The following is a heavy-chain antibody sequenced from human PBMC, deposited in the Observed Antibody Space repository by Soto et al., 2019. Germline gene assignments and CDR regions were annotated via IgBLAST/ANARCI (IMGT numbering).Heavy chain of an antibody. D-gene: IGHD3-16*01. V-gene: IGHV3-48*03. Sequence: GSLLPSCAASAFTFSSYEMNWVRPPEGEGMEWVLYISSGTTISYANSVKARFTISGDNAKNSLFLQMNSLRDEDTAVYYCVRVQSESNALGYWGQGTLVTVSS. CDR1: AFTFSSYE. CDR3: VRVQSESNALGY. CDR2: ISSGTTI. J-gene: IGHJ4*02.